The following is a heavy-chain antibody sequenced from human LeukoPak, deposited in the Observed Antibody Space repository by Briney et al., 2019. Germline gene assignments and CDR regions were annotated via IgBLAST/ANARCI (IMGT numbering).Heavy chain of an antibody. CDR3: ARDGFTIFGVAYLPGWFDP. Sequence: SVKVSCKASGGTFSSYATSWVRQAPGQGLEWMGRIIPVFGTANYAQKFQGRVTITTDESTSTAYMELSSLRSEDTAVYYCARDGFTIFGVAYLPGWFDPWGQGTLVTVSS. V-gene: IGHV1-69*05. CDR2: IIPVFGTA. D-gene: IGHD3-3*01. CDR1: GGTFSSYA. J-gene: IGHJ5*02.